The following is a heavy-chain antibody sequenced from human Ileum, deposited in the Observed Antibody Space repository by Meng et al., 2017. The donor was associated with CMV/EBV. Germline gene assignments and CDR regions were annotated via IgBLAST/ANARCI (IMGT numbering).Heavy chain of an antibody. CDR3: ARGPDGREYQLLYYGMDV. CDR2: ISSSSRNI. CDR1: GSILNVFS. Sequence: LIICCAASGSILNVFSMNWVRHAPGKVQEWVSFISSSSRNIYCAESVKGRFSISRDNAKNSLYLQMDSLRDEDTAVYYCARGPDGREYQLLYYGMDVWGQGTTVTVSS. V-gene: IGHV3-21*01. J-gene: IGHJ6*02. D-gene: IGHD2/OR15-2a*01.